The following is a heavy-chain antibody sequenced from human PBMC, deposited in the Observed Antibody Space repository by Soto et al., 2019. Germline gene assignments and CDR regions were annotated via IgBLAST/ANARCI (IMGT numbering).Heavy chain of an antibody. V-gene: IGHV3-15*01. J-gene: IGHJ3*02. CDR3: TTDLIVGAFEAFDI. D-gene: IGHD1-26*01. Sequence: GGSLRLSCAASGFTFSNAWMSWVRQAPGKGLEWVGRIKSKTDGETTDYAATVKGRFTISRDDSKNTLYLQMNSLKTEDTAVYYCTTDLIVGAFEAFDIWGQGTMVTVSS. CDR1: GFTFSNAW. CDR2: IKSKTDGETT.